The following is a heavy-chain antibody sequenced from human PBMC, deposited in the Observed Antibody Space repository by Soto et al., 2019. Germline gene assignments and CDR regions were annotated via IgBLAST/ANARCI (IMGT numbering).Heavy chain of an antibody. J-gene: IGHJ3*02. CDR1: GFTVSSNY. CDR3: ARMRRELGFDAFDI. V-gene: IGHV3-53*01. Sequence: SLRLSCAASGFTVSSNYMSWVRQAPGKGLEWVSVIYSGGSTYYADSVKGRFTISRDNSKNTLYLQMNSLRAEDTAVYYCARMRRELGFDAFDIWGQGTMVTVSS. D-gene: IGHD1-26*01. CDR2: IYSGGST.